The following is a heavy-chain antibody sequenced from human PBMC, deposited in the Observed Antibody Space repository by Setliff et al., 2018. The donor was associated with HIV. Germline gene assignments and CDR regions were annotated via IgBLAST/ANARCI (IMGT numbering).Heavy chain of an antibody. CDR2: ISSSSSTI. V-gene: IGHV3-48*01. CDR1: GFTFSSYS. Sequence: GGSLRLSCAASGFTFSSYSMNWVRQAPGKGLEWVSYISSSSSTIYYADSVKGRFTISRDNAKNSLYLQMNSLRAEDTAVYYCAKDTEGYYDSSGYINPYFDYWGQGTVVTVSS. J-gene: IGHJ4*02. D-gene: IGHD3-22*01. CDR3: AKDTEGYYDSSGYINPYFDY.